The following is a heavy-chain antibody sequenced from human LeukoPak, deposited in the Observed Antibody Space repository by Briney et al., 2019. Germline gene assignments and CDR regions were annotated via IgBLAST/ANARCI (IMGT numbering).Heavy chain of an antibody. CDR1: GYTFTSYG. CDR3: ARVAPGYSNYFLLFY. J-gene: IGHJ4*02. CDR2: ISAYNGNT. Sequence: ASVKVSCKASGYTFTSYGISWVRQAPGQGPEWMGWISAYNGNTNYAQKLQGRVTMTTDTSTSTAYMELRSLRSDDTAVYYCARVAPGYSNYFLLFYWGQGTLVTVSS. V-gene: IGHV1-18*01. D-gene: IGHD4-11*01.